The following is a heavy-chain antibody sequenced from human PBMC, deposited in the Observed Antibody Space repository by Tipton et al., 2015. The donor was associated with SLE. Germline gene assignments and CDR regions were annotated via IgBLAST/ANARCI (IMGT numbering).Heavy chain of an antibody. CDR3: ATLKFFGELGIGRDY. D-gene: IGHD3-3*01. CDR2: IYYSGST. Sequence: TLSFTCTVSGGSISSYYWSWIRQPPGKGLEWIGYIYYSGSTNYNPSLKSRVTISVDTSKNQFSLKLSSVTAADTAVYYCATLKFFGELGIGRDYWGQGTLVTVSS. V-gene: IGHV4-59*12. CDR1: GGSISSYY. J-gene: IGHJ4*02.